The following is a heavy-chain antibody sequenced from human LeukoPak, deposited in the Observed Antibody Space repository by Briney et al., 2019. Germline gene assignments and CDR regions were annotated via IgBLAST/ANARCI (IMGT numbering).Heavy chain of an antibody. CDR2: IFDSGST. Sequence: SETLSLTCTVSGGSISHYYWSWIRQPPGKGLEWIGYIFDSGSTNYNPSLQSRVTISVDTSKNQFSLKLSSVTAADTAVYYCARLVVRGDSLDYWGQGTLVTVSS. V-gene: IGHV4-59*01. J-gene: IGHJ4*02. CDR3: ARLVVRGDSLDY. D-gene: IGHD3-10*01. CDR1: GGSISHYY.